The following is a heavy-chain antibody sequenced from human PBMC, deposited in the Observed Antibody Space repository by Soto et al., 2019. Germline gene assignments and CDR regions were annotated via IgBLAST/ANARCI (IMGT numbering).Heavy chain of an antibody. D-gene: IGHD5-18*01. CDR2: IIPMFGTA. V-gene: IGHV1-69*12. J-gene: IGHJ4*02. CDR1: GGTFSTYA. Sequence: QVQLVQSGAEVKKPESSVKVSCKAPGGTFSTYAISWVRQAPGQGLEWMAGIIPMFGTANYAHRFQDRVTINADESTKTVHMELSSLRSEDTAVYFCASGIQLWLRRINNGYSGWGQGTLVTVSS. CDR3: ASGIQLWLRRINNGYSG.